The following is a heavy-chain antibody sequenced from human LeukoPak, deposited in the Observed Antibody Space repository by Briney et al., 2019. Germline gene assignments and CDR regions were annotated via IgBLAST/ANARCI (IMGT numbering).Heavy chain of an antibody. CDR1: GGSISSGSYY. Sequence: SQTLSLTCTVSGGSISSGSYYWSWIRQPAGKGLEWIGRIYTSGSTNYSPSLKSRVSMSIDTSKNLFSLRLSSVTAADTAVYYCASSSYPNCFDYWGQGTLVTVSS. D-gene: IGHD3-16*02. CDR2: IYTSGST. CDR3: ASSSYPNCFDY. J-gene: IGHJ4*02. V-gene: IGHV4-61*02.